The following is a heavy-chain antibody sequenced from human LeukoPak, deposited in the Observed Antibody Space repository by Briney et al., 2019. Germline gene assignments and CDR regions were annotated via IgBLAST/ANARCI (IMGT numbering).Heavy chain of an antibody. V-gene: IGHV1-69*05. J-gene: IGHJ4*02. CDR3: ATFWSGYYNY. D-gene: IGHD3-3*01. Sequence: ASVKVSCKASGGTFSSYAISGVRQAPGQGLEWMGRIIPIFCTANYAQKFQGRVTITTDESTSTAYMELSSLRSEDTAVYYCATFWSGYYNYWGQGTLVTVSS. CDR1: GGTFSSYA. CDR2: IIPIFCTA.